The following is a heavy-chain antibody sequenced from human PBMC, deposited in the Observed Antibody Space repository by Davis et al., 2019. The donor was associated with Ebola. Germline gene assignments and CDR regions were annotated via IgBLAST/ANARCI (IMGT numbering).Heavy chain of an antibody. CDR3: ARDGFMVHRHGYYFDY. CDR1: GYTFTSYG. Sequence: ASVKVSCKASGYTFTSYGISWVRQAPGQGLEWMGWISAYNDNTNYAQKLQGRVTMTTDTSTSTAYMELRSLRSDDTAVYYCARDGFMVHRHGYYFDYWGQGTLVTVSS. V-gene: IGHV1-18*01. CDR2: ISAYNDNT. J-gene: IGHJ4*02. D-gene: IGHD3-10*01.